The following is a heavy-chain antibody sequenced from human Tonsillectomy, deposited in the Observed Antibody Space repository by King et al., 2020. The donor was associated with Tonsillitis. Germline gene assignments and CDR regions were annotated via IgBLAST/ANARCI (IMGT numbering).Heavy chain of an antibody. D-gene: IGHD5-12*01. V-gene: IGHV3-48*01. CDR3: ARERMVATMDESDFDY. J-gene: IGHJ4*02. CDR2: LSSYSRTI. CDR1: GFTFSSYG. Sequence: VQLVESGGGLVQPGGSLRLSCVASGFTFSSYGMNWVRQAPGKGLEWLSYLSSYSRTIYADSVKGRFTISRDDARNSLYLQMSSLRAEDTAVYYCARERMVATMDESDFDYWGQGTLVTVSS.